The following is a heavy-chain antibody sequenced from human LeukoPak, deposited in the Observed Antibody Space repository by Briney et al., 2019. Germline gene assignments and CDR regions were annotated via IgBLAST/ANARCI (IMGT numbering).Heavy chain of an antibody. Sequence: GGSLRLSCATSGFTFSTYAMSWVRQAPGKGLKWVSTIIGSGDSTFYADSVKGRFTISRDNSKNTLYLQLNSLRAEDTAFYYCAKHLSSSSRNYYDPWGQGTLVTVSS. CDR2: IIGSGDST. D-gene: IGHD1-7*01. V-gene: IGHV3-23*01. CDR3: AKHLSSSSRNYYDP. J-gene: IGHJ5*02. CDR1: GFTFSTYA.